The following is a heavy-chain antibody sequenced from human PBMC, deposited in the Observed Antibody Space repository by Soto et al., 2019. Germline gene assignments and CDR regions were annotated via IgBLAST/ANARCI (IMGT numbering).Heavy chain of an antibody. Sequence: QPGGSLRLSCAASGFTFSSYEMNWVRQAPGKGLEWVSYISSSGSTIYYADSVKGRFTISRDNAKNSLYLQMNSLRAEDTAVYYCARDFDDSSGLWGQGTLVTVSS. CDR3: ARDFDDSSGL. D-gene: IGHD3-22*01. CDR2: ISSSGSTI. CDR1: GFTFSSYE. V-gene: IGHV3-48*03. J-gene: IGHJ4*02.